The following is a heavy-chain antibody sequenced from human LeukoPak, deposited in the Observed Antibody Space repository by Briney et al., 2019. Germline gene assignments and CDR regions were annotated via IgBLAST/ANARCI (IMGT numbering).Heavy chain of an antibody. D-gene: IGHD1-1*01. J-gene: IGHJ4*02. CDR2: IIPIFGTA. CDR1: GGTFSSYA. CDR3: ASLGFPVQLERRVDYFDY. V-gene: IGHV1-69*13. Sequence: ASVKVSCKASGGTFSSYAIIWVRQAPGQGLEWMGGIIPIFGTANYAQKFQGRVTITADESTSTAYMELSSLRSEDTAVYYCASLGFPVQLERRVDYFDYWGQGTLVTVSS.